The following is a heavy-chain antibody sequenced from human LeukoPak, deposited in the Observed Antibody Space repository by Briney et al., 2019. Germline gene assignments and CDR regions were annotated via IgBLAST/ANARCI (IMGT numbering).Heavy chain of an antibody. J-gene: IGHJ5*02. CDR3: ARDALASSSWYRYNWFDP. V-gene: IGHV4-31*03. Sequence: SQTLSLTCTVSGGSISSGGYYWSWIRQHPGKGLEWIGYIYYSGSTYYNPSLKSRVTISVDTSKNQFSLKLSSVTAADTAVYYCARDALASSSWYRYNWFDPWGQGTLVTVSS. CDR1: GGSISSGGYY. D-gene: IGHD6-13*01. CDR2: IYYSGST.